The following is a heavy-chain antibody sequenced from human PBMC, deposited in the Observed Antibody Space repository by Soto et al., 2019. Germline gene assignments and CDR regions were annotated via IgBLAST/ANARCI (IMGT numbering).Heavy chain of an antibody. Sequence: GSLRLSCAASGFTFSSYAMHWVRQAPGKGLEWVAVISYDGSNKYYADSVKGRFTISRDNSKNTLYLQMNSLRAEDTAVYYCARDRAYCGGDCYSATLMDVWGQGTTVTVSS. J-gene: IGHJ6*02. V-gene: IGHV3-30-3*01. CDR3: ARDRAYCGGDCYSATLMDV. CDR2: ISYDGSNK. D-gene: IGHD2-21*02. CDR1: GFTFSSYA.